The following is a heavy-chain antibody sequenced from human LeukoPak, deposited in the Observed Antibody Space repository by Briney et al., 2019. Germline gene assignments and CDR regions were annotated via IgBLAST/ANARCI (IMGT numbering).Heavy chain of an antibody. D-gene: IGHD1-26*01. CDR1: GGSISSYY. V-gene: IGHV4-59*01. J-gene: IGHJ4*02. CDR2: IYYSGST. Sequence: SETLSLTCTVSGGSISSYYWSWIRQPPGKGLEWIGYIYYSGSTNYNPSLKSRVTISVDTSKNQFSLKLSSVTAADTAVYYCAREGIRSWASFDYWGQGTLVTVSS. CDR3: AREGIRSWASFDY.